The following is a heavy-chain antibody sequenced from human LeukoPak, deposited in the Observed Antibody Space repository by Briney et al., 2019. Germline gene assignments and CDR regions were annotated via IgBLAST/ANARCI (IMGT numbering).Heavy chain of an antibody. CDR2: IYYSGST. CDR3: AREGSSGYYNLYYFDY. CDR1: GGSISSYY. Sequence: SSETLSLTCTVSGGSISSYYWSWIRQPPGKGLEWIGYIYYSGSTSYNPSLKSRVTISVGTSKNQFSLKLSSVTAADTAVYYCAREGSSGYYNLYYFDYWGQGTLVTVSS. D-gene: IGHD3-22*01. J-gene: IGHJ4*02. V-gene: IGHV4-59*01.